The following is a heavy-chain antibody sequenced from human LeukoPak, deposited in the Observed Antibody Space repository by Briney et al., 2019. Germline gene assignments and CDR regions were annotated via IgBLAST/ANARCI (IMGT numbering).Heavy chain of an antibody. CDR1: GGSISSYC. V-gene: IGHV4-59*01. CDR2: IYYSGST. D-gene: IGHD3-10*01. Sequence: PSETLSLTCTVSGGSISSYCWSWIRQPPGKGLEWIGYIYYSGSTNYNPSLKSRVTISVDTSKNQFSLKLSSVTAADTAVYYCARDRGGRDAFDIWGQGTMVTVSS. J-gene: IGHJ3*02. CDR3: ARDRGGRDAFDI.